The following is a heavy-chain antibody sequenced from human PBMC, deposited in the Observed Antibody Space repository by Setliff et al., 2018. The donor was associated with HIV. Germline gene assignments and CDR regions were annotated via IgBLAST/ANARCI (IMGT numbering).Heavy chain of an antibody. Sequence: PEETLSLTCTVSGDSINTHYWSWIRQAPGKGLEWIGCISHSGNTNFNPSLNSRVTISVDTSKIQFSLRLTSVTAADTAIYYCARSTVGAGTSFPWGRGILVTVSS. V-gene: IGHV4-59*11. J-gene: IGHJ5*02. CDR1: GDSINTHY. CDR3: ARSTVGAGTSFP. D-gene: IGHD1-26*01. CDR2: ISHSGNT.